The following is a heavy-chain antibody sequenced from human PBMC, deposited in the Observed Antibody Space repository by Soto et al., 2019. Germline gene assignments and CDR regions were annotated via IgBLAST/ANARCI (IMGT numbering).Heavy chain of an antibody. J-gene: IGHJ5*02. D-gene: IGHD3-22*01. V-gene: IGHV3-30*18. CDR2: ISYDGSNK. CDR1: GFTFSSYG. CDR3: AKDLYYDIGWFDP. Sequence: PGGSLRRSCAASGFTFSSYGMHWVRQAPGKGLEWVAVISYDGSNKYYADSVKGRFTISRDNSKNTLYLQMNSLRAEDTAVYYCAKDLYYDIGWFDPWGQGTLVTVSS.